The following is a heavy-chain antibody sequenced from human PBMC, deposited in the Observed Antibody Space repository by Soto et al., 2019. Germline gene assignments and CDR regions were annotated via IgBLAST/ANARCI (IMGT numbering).Heavy chain of an antibody. CDR1: GGSISSYY. Sequence: SQTLSLTCTVSGGSISSYYWSWIRQPPGKGLEWIGYIYYSGSTNYNPSLKSRVTISVDTSKNQFSLKLSSVTAADTAVYYCARDGYCSSTSCYHTFVDVWGKGTTVTVSS. CDR3: ARDGYCSSTSCYHTFVDV. D-gene: IGHD2-2*03. CDR2: IYYSGST. V-gene: IGHV4-59*01. J-gene: IGHJ6*04.